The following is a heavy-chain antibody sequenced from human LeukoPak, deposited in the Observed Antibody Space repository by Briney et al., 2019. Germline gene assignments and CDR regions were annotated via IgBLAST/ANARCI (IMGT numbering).Heavy chain of an antibody. CDR1: GFTFDSYG. CDR3: AKSAYPSYYYMDV. Sequence: PGGTLRLSCVASGFTFDSYGMSWVRQAPGKGLEWVSGINRSGGGTYYTDSVKGRFTISGDNSKNTLYLQMSSLRAEDTAVYFCAKSAYPSYYYMDVWGKGTTVTISS. D-gene: IGHD2-21*01. J-gene: IGHJ6*03. CDR2: INRSGGGT. V-gene: IGHV3-23*01.